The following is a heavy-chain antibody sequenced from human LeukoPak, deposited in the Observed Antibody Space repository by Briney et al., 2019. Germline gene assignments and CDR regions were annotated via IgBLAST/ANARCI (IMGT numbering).Heavy chain of an antibody. V-gene: IGHV3-30*18. J-gene: IGHJ4*02. Sequence: GGSLRLSCAASGFTFSSYGMHWVRQAPGKGLEWVAVISYDGSNKYYADSVKGRFTISRDNSKNTLYLQINSLRAEDTAVYYCAKDRAVRGVIEVDYWGQGTLVTVSS. CDR3: AKDRAVRGVIEVDY. CDR2: ISYDGSNK. D-gene: IGHD3-10*01. CDR1: GFTFSSYG.